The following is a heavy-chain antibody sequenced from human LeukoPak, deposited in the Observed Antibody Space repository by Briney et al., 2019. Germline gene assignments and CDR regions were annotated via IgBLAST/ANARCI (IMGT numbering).Heavy chain of an antibody. CDR1: GGSLSSYY. D-gene: IGHD3-16*02. CDR2: IYTSGST. V-gene: IGHV4-4*07. J-gene: IGHJ4*02. Sequence: SETLSLTCTGSGGSLSSYYWSWIRQPAGKGLEWIGRIYTSGSTNYNPSLKSRVTMSEDTSKNQFSLKLRYVTAADTSVYFCAREGLDFSMRDYVWGSYRPFDYWGQGTLVTVSS. CDR3: AREGLDFSMRDYVWGSYRPFDY.